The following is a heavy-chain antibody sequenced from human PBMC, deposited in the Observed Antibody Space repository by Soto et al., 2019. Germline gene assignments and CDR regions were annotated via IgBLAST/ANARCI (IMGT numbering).Heavy chain of an antibody. J-gene: IGHJ4*02. Sequence: ASVKVSCKASGYTFTSYAMHWVRQAPGQRHERMGWINAGNGHTKYSQKLQGRVTITRDTSASTAYMELRSLRSEDTAVYFCAADLIGRTTSVESPPFWGQGTLVTVSS. D-gene: IGHD2-21*01. V-gene: IGHV1-3*01. CDR2: INAGNGHT. CDR1: GYTFTSYA. CDR3: AADLIGRTTSVESPPF.